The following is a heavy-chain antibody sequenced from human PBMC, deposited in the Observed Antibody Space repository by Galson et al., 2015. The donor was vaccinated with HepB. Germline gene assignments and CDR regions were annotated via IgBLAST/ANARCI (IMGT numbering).Heavy chain of an antibody. D-gene: IGHD6-13*01. J-gene: IGHJ4*02. Sequence: PALVKPTQTLTLTCTFSGFSLSTSGMCVSWIRQPPGQALEWLARIDWDDAKYSSTSLKTRLTISKDTSKNQVVLTMTNVDPVDTATYYCARMSRGRIAAAGQHPPPVDYWGQGTLVTVSS. CDR1: GFSLSTSGMC. CDR3: ARMSRGRIAAAGQHPPPVDY. CDR2: IDWDDAK. V-gene: IGHV2-70*11.